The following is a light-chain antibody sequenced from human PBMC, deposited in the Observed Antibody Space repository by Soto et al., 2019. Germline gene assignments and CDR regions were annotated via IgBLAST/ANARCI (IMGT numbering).Light chain of an antibody. CDR2: SAS. V-gene: IGKV3-15*01. J-gene: IGKJ2*01. Sequence: EIGMTQSPATLSVFPGERATLSCRASQSVSSNLAWYQQKPGQAPRLLIYSASTRATGIPARFSGSGSGTEFTLTISSLQSEDFAVYYCQQYNKWPLYSFGQGTKLEIK. CDR1: QSVSSN. CDR3: QQYNKWPLYS.